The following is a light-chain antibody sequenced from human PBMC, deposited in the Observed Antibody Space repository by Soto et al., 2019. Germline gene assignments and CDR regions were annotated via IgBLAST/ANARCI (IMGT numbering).Light chain of an antibody. CDR3: SSYTTSSSWV. CDR2: VVS. V-gene: IGLV2-14*01. J-gene: IGLJ3*02. Sequence: QCVLTQPASVSGSPGQSTTISCTGTSSDVGGYNYVSWFQQHPGKAPKLMIYVVSNRPSGISNRFSGSKSGNTASLTISGLQAEDEADYYCSSYTTSSSWVLGGGTKLSVL. CDR1: SSDVGGYNY.